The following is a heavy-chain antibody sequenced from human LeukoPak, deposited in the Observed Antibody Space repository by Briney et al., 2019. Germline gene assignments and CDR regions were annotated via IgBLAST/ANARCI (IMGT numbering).Heavy chain of an antibody. Sequence: TGGSLRLSCAASGFTVSSNYMSWVRQAPGKGLEWVSVIYSGGSTYYADSVKGRFTISRDNSKNTLHLQMNSLRAEDTAVYYCARESYYYDSSGYSPQDYWGQGTLVTVSS. CDR2: IYSGGST. CDR1: GFTVSSNY. D-gene: IGHD3-22*01. CDR3: ARESYYYDSSGYSPQDY. V-gene: IGHV3-53*01. J-gene: IGHJ4*02.